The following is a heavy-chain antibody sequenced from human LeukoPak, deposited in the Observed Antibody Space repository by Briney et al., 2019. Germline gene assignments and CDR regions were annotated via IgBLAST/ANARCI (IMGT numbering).Heavy chain of an antibody. CDR1: GFTFSDYY. J-gene: IGHJ4*02. V-gene: IGHV3-11*04. CDR3: ARDVNLYYDYVWGSSY. D-gene: IGHD3-16*01. CDR2: ISSSGSTI. Sequence: TRGSLRLSCAASGFTFSDYYMSWIRQAPGKGLEWVSYISSSGSTIYYADSVKGRFTISRDNAKNSLYLQMNSLRAEDTAVYYCARDVNLYYDYVWGSSYWGQGTLVTVSS.